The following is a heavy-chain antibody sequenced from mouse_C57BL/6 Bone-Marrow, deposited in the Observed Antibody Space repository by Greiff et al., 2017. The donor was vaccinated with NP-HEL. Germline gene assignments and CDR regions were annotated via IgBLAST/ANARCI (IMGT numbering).Heavy chain of an antibody. Sequence: EVQLQQSGPELVKPGASVKIPCKASGYTFTDYNMDWVKQSHGKSLEWIGDINPNNGGTIYNQKFKGKATLTVDKSSSTAYMELRSLTSEDTAVYYCARNPYYYGSSYEGNYFDYWGQGTTLTVSS. J-gene: IGHJ2*01. D-gene: IGHD1-1*01. CDR1: GYTFTDYN. V-gene: IGHV1-18*01. CDR3: ARNPYYYGSSYEGNYFDY. CDR2: INPNNGGT.